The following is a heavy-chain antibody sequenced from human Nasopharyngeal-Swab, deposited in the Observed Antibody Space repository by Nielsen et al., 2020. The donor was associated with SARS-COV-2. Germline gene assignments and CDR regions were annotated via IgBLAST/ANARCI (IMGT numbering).Heavy chain of an antibody. V-gene: IGHV3-23*01. CDR1: GFTFSSYA. J-gene: IGHJ4*02. Sequence: GESLKISCAASGFTFSSYAMSWVRQAPGKGLEWVSAISGSGGSKYYADSVKGRFTISRDNSKNTLYLQMNSLRAEDTAVYYCARDPGQKYSSGWSDYWGQGTLVTVSS. CDR3: ARDPGQKYSSGWSDY. CDR2: ISGSGGSK. D-gene: IGHD6-19*01.